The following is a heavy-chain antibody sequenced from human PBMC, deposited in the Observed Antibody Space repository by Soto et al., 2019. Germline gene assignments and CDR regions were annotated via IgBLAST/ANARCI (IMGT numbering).Heavy chain of an antibody. V-gene: IGHV1-18*01. Sequence: ASVTVSCKASGYTFTSYGISWVRQAPGQGLEWMGWISAYNGNTNYAQKLQGRVTMTTDTSTSTAYMELRSLRSDDTAVSYCARDKRRVYSYGWNRFDPWGQGTLVTASS. CDR3: ARDKRRVYSYGWNRFDP. CDR2: ISAYNGNT. CDR1: GYTFTSYG. D-gene: IGHD5-18*01. J-gene: IGHJ5*02.